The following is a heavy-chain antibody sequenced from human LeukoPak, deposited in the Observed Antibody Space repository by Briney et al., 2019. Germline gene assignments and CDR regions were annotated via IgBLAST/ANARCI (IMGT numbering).Heavy chain of an antibody. Sequence: ASETLSLICTVSGGSISSYYWSWIRQPAGKGLEWIGRIYASGSTYYNPSLKSQVTMSVDTSKNQFSLRLTTVTAADTAVYYCARDSNLEYSSSRGLGRWGQGTLVTVSS. CDR1: GGSISSYY. D-gene: IGHD6-6*01. J-gene: IGHJ4*02. CDR3: ARDSNLEYSSSRGLGR. CDR2: IYASGST. V-gene: IGHV4-4*07.